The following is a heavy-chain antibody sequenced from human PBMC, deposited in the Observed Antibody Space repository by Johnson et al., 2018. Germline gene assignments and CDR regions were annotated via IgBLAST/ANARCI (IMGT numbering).Heavy chain of an antibody. CDR1: GFVFSGFA. J-gene: IGHJ6*02. Sequence: QVQLVESGGGVVQPGRSLRLSCAASGFVFSGFAMHWVRQPPGKGLEWVAIIWYDGRQKYYADFVKGRLTISRDNSKNIVYLEMSSLRVADTAVYFCAREGNGDHGMDVWGQGTTVSVSS. CDR3: AREGNGDHGMDV. V-gene: IGHV3-33*01. CDR2: IWYDGRQK. D-gene: IGHD4-17*01.